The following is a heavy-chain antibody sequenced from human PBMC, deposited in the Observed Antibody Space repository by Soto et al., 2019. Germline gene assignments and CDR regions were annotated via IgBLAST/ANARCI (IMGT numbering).Heavy chain of an antibody. Sequence: QVQLVQSGAEVKKPGSSVRVSCEASGGTFRNDAISWVRQAPGQGLEWLGGIIPMFRTPNYAQKFQGRVTITADESTSTAYMVLSSLRSEDTAVYYCARLLRYFDWLATDYWGQGTLVTVSS. CDR2: IIPMFRTP. D-gene: IGHD3-9*01. V-gene: IGHV1-69*01. CDR3: ARLLRYFDWLATDY. J-gene: IGHJ4*02. CDR1: GGTFRNDA.